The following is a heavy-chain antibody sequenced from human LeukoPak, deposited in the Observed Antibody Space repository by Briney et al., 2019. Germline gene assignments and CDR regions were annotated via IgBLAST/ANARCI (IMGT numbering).Heavy chain of an antibody. CDR3: AKAAHYDFWSGYDY. CDR1: GFTFNGYG. V-gene: IGHV3-48*01. CDR2: ISSISSTI. D-gene: IGHD3-3*01. Sequence: GGSLRLSCAASGFTFNGYGMNWVRQAPGKGLEWVSYISSISSTIHYSDSVKGRFTISRDNSKNTLYLQMNSLRAEDTAVYYCAKAAHYDFWSGYDYWGQGTVVTVSS. J-gene: IGHJ4*02.